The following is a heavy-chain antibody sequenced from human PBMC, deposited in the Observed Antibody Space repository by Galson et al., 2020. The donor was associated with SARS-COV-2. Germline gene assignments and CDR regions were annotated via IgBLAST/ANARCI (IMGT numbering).Heavy chain of an antibody. D-gene: IGHD6-19*01. Sequence: GGSLRLSCAASGFTVSSNYMSWVRQVPGKGLEWVSYISSSGSTIYYADSVKGRFTISRDNAKNSLYLQMNSLRAEDTAVYYCARGKREQWYYYYGMDVWGQGTTVTVSS. CDR2: ISSSGSTI. J-gene: IGHJ6*02. V-gene: IGHV3-11*04. CDR1: GFTVSSNY. CDR3: ARGKREQWYYYYGMDV.